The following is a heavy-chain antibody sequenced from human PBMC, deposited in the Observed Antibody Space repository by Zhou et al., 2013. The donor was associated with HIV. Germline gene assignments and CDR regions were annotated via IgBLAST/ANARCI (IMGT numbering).Heavy chain of an antibody. V-gene: IGHV1-8*01. CDR1: GYNFINYD. CDR3: ARGRTLMYSSSWPY. J-gene: IGHJ4*02. D-gene: IGHD6-13*01. Sequence: QVQLVQSGGEVNKPGASVKVSCKSSGYNFINYDINWVRQATGQGLEWMGWMNPNSGNTGYAQKFQGRVTMTRNTSISTAYMELSSLRSEDTAMYYCARGRTLMYSSSWPYWGQGTLVTVSS. CDR2: MNPNSGNT.